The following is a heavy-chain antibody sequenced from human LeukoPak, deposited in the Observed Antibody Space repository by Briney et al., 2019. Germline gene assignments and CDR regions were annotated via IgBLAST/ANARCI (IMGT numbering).Heavy chain of an antibody. J-gene: IGHJ4*02. Sequence: GGSLRLSCAASGFTFSSYWMSWVRQAPGKGLEWVANIKQDGSDKYYVDSVKGRFTISRDNAKNSLYLQINSLRAEDTAVYYCARKTVVRSYFDYWGQGTSVTVSS. D-gene: IGHD4-23*01. CDR2: IKQDGSDK. CDR3: ARKTVVRSYFDY. CDR1: GFTFSSYW. V-gene: IGHV3-7*03.